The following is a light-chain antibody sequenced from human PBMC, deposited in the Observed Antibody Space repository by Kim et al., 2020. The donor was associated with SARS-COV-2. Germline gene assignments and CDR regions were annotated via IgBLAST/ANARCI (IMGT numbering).Light chain of an antibody. CDR1: QDISNY. CDR3: QQYDNLPRT. J-gene: IGKJ4*01. CDR2: DAS. Sequence: DIQMTQSPSSLYASVGDRVTITCQASQDISNYLNWYQQKPGKAPKLLIYDASNLETGVPSRFSGSGSGTDFTFTISSLQPEDIATYYCQQYDNLPRTFGGGTKVDIK. V-gene: IGKV1-33*01.